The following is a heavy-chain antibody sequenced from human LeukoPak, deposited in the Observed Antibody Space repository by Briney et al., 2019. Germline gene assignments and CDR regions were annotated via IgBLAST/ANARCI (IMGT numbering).Heavy chain of an antibody. CDR3: ARDPGYLRFGELLSLAFDY. Sequence: GGSLRLSCAASGFTFSSVTMHWVRQAPGKGLEWVSSISGGHSYIYYADSLKGRFTISRDNANNSLFLQMDSLRADDTAVYYCARDPGYLRFGELLSLAFDYWGQGTLVTVSS. J-gene: IGHJ4*02. CDR1: GFTFSSVT. D-gene: IGHD3-10*01. CDR2: ISGGHSYI. V-gene: IGHV3-21*01.